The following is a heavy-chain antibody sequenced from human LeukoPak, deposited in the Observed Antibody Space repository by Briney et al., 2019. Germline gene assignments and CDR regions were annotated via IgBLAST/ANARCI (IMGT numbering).Heavy chain of an antibody. Sequence: GESLKISCKASGYSFTIYWIGWVRQMPGKGLEWMGIINPGDSDTRYSPSFQGQVTISADKSISTAYLQWSSLQASDTAMYYCARHGSVARGYNYYYNGMDVWGKGTTVTVSP. J-gene: IGHJ6*04. CDR2: INPGDSDT. D-gene: IGHD5-12*01. V-gene: IGHV5-51*01. CDR3: ARHGSVARGYNYYYNGMDV. CDR1: GYSFTIYW.